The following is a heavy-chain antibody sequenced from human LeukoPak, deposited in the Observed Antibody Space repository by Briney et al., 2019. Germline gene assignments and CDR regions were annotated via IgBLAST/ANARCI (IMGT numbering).Heavy chain of an antibody. V-gene: IGHV3-69-1*01. D-gene: IGHD5-24*01. CDR2: INYNGI. CDR1: GLTFSSYD. CDR3: ARIGPGRDGSNSFDQ. J-gene: IGHJ4*02. Sequence: GGSLRLPCAASGLTFSSYDMTWVRQAPGKGLEYVSSINYNGIFSADSVKGRFTISRDNAKNSLYLEMNSLRVEDTAFYYCARIGPGRDGSNSFDQWGQGTLVIVSS.